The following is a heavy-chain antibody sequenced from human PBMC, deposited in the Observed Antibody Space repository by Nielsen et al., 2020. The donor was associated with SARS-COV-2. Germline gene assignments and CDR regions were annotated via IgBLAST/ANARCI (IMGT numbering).Heavy chain of an antibody. Sequence: SETLSLTCTVSGGSISSGRDYWTWIRQFPGKGLEWIGYISYSGNTYYNPSLKSRITISVDTSKNQISLNLRSVTAADTALYYCARDRLYSGFLTGSFPAYFDYWGQGALVTVSS. D-gene: IGHD3-9*01. CDR1: GGSISSGRDY. V-gene: IGHV4-31*03. CDR3: ARDRLYSGFLTGSFPAYFDY. J-gene: IGHJ4*02. CDR2: ISYSGNT.